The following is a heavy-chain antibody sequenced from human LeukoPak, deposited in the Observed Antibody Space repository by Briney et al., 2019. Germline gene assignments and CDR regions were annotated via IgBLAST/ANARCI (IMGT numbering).Heavy chain of an antibody. D-gene: IGHD3-10*01. J-gene: IGHJ6*02. CDR3: ARDRGPSSYYGMDV. Sequence: GGSLRLSCAASGFPFSNYNMNWVRQAPGKGLEWVSVIYSGGSTYYADSVKGRFTISRDNSKNTRYLQMNSLRAEDTAVYYCARDRGPSSYYGMDVWGQGTTVTVSS. CDR1: GFPFSNYN. CDR2: IYSGGST. V-gene: IGHV3-66*01.